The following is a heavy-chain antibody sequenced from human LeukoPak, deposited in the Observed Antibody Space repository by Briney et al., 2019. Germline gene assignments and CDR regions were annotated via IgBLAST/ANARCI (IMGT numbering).Heavy chain of an antibody. D-gene: IGHD3-3*01. CDR3: GRAQTRFLEWLLRGYNWFDP. J-gene: IGHJ5*01. CDR1: GYTFTSYD. Sequence: GASVKVSCKASGYTFTSYDINWVRQATGQGLEWWGWMNPNSGTKGYEQTFQRRVIITWNDTISTAYMLLRSRRSEDTAVYYCGRAQTRFLEWLLRGYNWFDPWGQGTLVTVSS. V-gene: IGHV1-8*03. CDR2: MNPNSGTK.